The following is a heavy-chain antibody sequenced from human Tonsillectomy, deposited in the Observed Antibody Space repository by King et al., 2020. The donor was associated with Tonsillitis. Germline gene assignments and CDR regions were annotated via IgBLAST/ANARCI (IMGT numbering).Heavy chain of an antibody. D-gene: IGHD3-16*02. V-gene: IGHV4-39*01. CDR2: IYYSGST. CDR3: ARLYYDYLWGTYRHFDY. Sequence: QLQESGPGLVKPSETLSLTCTVSGASISSNSYYWGWIRQPPGKGLEWIGSIYYSGSTYYNASLKSRVTISVDTSKNQFSLRLSSGTAADTAVYFCARLYYDYLWGTYRHFDYWGQGTLVTVSS. J-gene: IGHJ4*02. CDR1: GASISSNSYY.